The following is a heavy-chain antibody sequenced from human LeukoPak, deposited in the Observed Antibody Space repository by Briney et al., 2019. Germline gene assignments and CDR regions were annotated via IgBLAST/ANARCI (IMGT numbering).Heavy chain of an antibody. J-gene: IGHJ4*02. D-gene: IGHD6-19*01. CDR1: GFTFSSYW. V-gene: IGHV3-23*01. CDR3: AKVYSSGLRTHFDY. CDR2: ISGSGGST. Sequence: GGSLRLSCAASGFTFSSYWMSWVRQAPGKGLEWVSAISGSGGSTYYADSVKGRFTISRDNSKNTLYLQMNSLRAEDTAVYYCAKVYSSGLRTHFDYWGQGTLVTVSS.